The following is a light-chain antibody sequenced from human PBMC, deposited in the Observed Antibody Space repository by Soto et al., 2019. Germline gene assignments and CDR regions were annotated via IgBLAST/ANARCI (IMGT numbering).Light chain of an antibody. CDR1: SSDVGGYDY. V-gene: IGLV2-14*01. Sequence: LAQPASVSGSPGQSITISCTGTSSDVGGYDYVSWYQQHPGTAPRLIIFEVTNRPSGVSNRFSGSKSGNTASLTISGLQAEDEADYYCTSYTSSSTQVFGTGTKVTV. CDR3: TSYTSSSTQV. CDR2: EVT. J-gene: IGLJ1*01.